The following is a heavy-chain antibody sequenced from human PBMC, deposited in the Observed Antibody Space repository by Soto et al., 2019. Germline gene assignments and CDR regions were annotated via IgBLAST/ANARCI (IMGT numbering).Heavy chain of an antibody. V-gene: IGHV4-59*01. D-gene: IGHD3-22*01. J-gene: IGHJ6*02. CDR2: IYYSGST. Sequence: PSETLSLTCTVSGGSISSYYWSWIRQPPGKGLEWIGYIYYSGSTNYNPSLKSRVTISVDTSKNRFSLRLSSVTAADTAVYYCARGITMIPSPHGGMDVWGQGTTVTVSS. CDR3: ARGITMIPSPHGGMDV. CDR1: GGSISSYY.